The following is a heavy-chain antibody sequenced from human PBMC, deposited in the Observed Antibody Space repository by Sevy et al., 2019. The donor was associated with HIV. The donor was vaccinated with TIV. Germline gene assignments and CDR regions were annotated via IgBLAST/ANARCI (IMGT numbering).Heavy chain of an antibody. D-gene: IGHD3-22*01. J-gene: IGHJ4*02. CDR2: IHQSGST. V-gene: IGHV4-34*01. CDR3: TRVGGFYDKGFDS. Sequence: SETLSLTCSVFGASFSDYYWSWIRQPPGKGLEWIGEIHQSGSTNYNPSLRSRVIISVDRSKNQFSLNLRSVTAADTAVYFCTRVGGFYDKGFDSLGQGTLVTVSS. CDR1: GASFSDYY.